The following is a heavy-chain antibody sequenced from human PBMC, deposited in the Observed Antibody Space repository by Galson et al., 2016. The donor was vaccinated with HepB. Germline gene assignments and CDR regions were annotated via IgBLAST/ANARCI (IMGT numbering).Heavy chain of an antibody. CDR2: ISRSGDST. D-gene: IGHD1-26*01. Sequence: SLRLSCAASGFTFNNYGMTWVRQAPGKGLEVVSSISRSGDSTDYADSMKGRFTISRDNSKNTLSLQMNSLRAEDTAVYYCVQGSAAPAVWGKGTTVTVSS. CDR1: GFTFNNYG. J-gene: IGHJ6*04. V-gene: IGHV3-23*01. CDR3: VQGSAAPAV.